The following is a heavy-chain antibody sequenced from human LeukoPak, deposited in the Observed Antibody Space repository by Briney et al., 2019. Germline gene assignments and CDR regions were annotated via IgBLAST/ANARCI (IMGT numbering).Heavy chain of an antibody. Sequence: GGSLRLSCAASGFTFSSYSMNWVRQAPGKGLGWVSHITASGTAMFYADSVKGRFTISRDNAKNSLYLQMDSLRDEDTAVYYCASSGSYRFDYWGQGTPVTVSS. V-gene: IGHV3-48*02. CDR3: ASSGSYRFDY. CDR2: ITASGTAM. CDR1: GFTFSSYS. J-gene: IGHJ4*02. D-gene: IGHD1-26*01.